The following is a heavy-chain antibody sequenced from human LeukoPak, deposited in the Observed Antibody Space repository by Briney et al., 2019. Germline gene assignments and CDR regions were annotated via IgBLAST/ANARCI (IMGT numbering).Heavy chain of an antibody. CDR3: AKDIQLST. CDR2: ISTIGYST. D-gene: IGHD5-24*01. CDR1: GFSFSSAA. J-gene: IGHJ3*01. V-gene: IGHV3-23*01. Sequence: PGGSLRLSCAASGFSFSSAAMPWVRQAPGKGLEWVSLISTIGYSTYYADSVKGRFTISRDNSKNTLSLQMNSLRGEDTAIYYCAKDIQLSTWGLGTMVTVSS.